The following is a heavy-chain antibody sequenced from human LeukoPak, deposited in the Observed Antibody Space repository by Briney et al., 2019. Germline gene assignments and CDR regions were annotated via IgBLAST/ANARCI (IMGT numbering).Heavy chain of an antibody. CDR1: GGSISSYY. V-gene: IGHV4-59*12. CDR3: ARETYYYGSGSRFVDY. J-gene: IGHJ4*02. D-gene: IGHD3-10*01. CDR2: IYYSGST. Sequence: SETLSLTCTVSGGSISSYYWSWIRQPPGKGLEWIGYIYYSGSTNYNPSLKSRVTISVDTSKNQFSLKLSSVTAADTAVYYCARETYYYGSGSRFVDYWGQGTLVTVSS.